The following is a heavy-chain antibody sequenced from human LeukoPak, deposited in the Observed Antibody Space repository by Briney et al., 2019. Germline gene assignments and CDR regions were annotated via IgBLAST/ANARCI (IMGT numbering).Heavy chain of an antibody. CDR2: IYYSGNT. CDR3: ARQTGSGLFILP. CDR1: GVSISSSNSY. Sequence: SETLSLTCTVSGVSISSSNSYWGWIRQPLGKGLEWIGSIYYSGNTYYNASLKSQVSISIDTSKDQFSLRLTSVTAADTAVYYCARQTGSGLFILPGGQGTLVTVSS. J-gene: IGHJ4*02. D-gene: IGHD3/OR15-3a*01. V-gene: IGHV4-39*01.